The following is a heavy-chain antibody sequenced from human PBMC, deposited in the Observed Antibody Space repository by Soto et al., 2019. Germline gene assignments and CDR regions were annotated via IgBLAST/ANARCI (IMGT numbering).Heavy chain of an antibody. Sequence: QVQLVQSGAEVKKPGSSVKVSCKASGGTFSSYTISWVRQAPGQGLEWMGRIIPILGIANYAQKFQGRVTITADKSTSTAYMELSSLRSDDTAVYYCACDYYGSGSYLETDYWGQGTLVSVSS. CDR2: IIPILGIA. D-gene: IGHD3-10*01. CDR3: ACDYYGSGSYLETDY. CDR1: GGTFSSYT. J-gene: IGHJ4*02. V-gene: IGHV1-69*02.